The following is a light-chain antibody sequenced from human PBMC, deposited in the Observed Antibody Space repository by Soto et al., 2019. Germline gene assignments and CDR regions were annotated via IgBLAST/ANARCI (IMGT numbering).Light chain of an antibody. CDR1: SGDVGSYNL. CDR2: EVT. V-gene: IGLV2-23*02. J-gene: IGLJ1*01. CDR3: CSYAGNSEV. Sequence: QSALTQPASVSGSPGQSITIPCTGTSGDVGSYNLVSWYQQHPGKAPKLMIYEVTERPSGVSYRFSGSKSGNTASLTISGLQHEDEADYYCCSYAGNSEVFGTGTKLTVL.